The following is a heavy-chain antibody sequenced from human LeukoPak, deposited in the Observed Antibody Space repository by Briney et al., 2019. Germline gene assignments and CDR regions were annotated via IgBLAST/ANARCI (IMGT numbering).Heavy chain of an antibody. CDR3: ARDGDGYHAHYDY. J-gene: IGHJ4*02. Sequence: ASVKVSCKASGYTFTGYYMHWVRQAPGQGLEWMGWINPNSGGTNYAQKFQGRVTMTRDMSTSTVYMELSSLRSEDTAVYYCARDGDGYHAHYDYWGQGTLVTVSS. CDR2: INPNSGGT. V-gene: IGHV1-2*02. D-gene: IGHD5-24*01. CDR1: GYTFTGYY.